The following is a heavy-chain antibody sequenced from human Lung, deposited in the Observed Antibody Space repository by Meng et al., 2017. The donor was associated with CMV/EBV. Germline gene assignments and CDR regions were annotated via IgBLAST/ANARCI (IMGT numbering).Heavy chain of an antibody. J-gene: IGHJ4*02. CDR2: IIPIFGTA. V-gene: IGHV1-69*05. CDR3: ARVRSRDYGDFYAHFDY. D-gene: IGHD4-17*01. CDR1: LRSYA. Sequence: LRSYAISRVRQAPGQGLERRGGIIPIFGTANYAQKFQGRVTITTDESTSTAYMGLSSLRSEDTAVYYCARVRSRDYGDFYAHFDYWGQGTLVTVSS.